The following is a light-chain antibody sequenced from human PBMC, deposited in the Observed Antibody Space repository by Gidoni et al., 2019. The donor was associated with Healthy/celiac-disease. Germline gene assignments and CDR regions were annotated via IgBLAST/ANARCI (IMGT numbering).Light chain of an antibody. Sequence: QSALSQPASVSGSPGQSITISCTGTSSDVGGYNYVSWYQQHPGKAPKLMTHEVSNRPSGVSNRFSGSKSGNTASLTISGLQAEDEADYYCSSYTSSSVVFGGGTKLTVL. V-gene: IGLV2-14*01. CDR3: SSYTSSSVV. CDR2: EVS. CDR1: SSDVGGYNY. J-gene: IGLJ2*01.